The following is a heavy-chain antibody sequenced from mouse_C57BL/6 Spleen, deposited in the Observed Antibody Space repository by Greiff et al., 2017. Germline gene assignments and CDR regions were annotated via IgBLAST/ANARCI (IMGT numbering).Heavy chain of an antibody. CDR1: GYTFTDYY. Sequence: QVKLQQSGAELVKHGASVKISCKASGYTFTDYYINWVKQRPGQGLEWIGKIGPGSGSTSYNEKFKGKATLTADKSSSTAYMQLSSLTSEDPAVYFCARAFVYDYDEGAYFDYWGQGTTLTFSS. CDR3: ARAFVYDYDEGAYFDY. CDR2: IGPGSGST. D-gene: IGHD2-4*01. V-gene: IGHV1-77*01. J-gene: IGHJ2*01.